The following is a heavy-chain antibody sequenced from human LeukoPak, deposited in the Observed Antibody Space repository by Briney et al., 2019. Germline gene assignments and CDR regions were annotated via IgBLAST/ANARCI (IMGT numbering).Heavy chain of an antibody. CDR3: ARELSYYGSGSYYDY. CDR2: IYYSGST. Sequence: SETLSLTYAVYGGSFSGYYWSWIRQHPGKGLEWIGYIYYSGSTYYNPSLKSRVTISVDTSKNQFSLKLSSVTAADTAVYYCARELSYYGSGSYYDYWGQGTLVTVSS. J-gene: IGHJ4*02. CDR1: GGSFSGYY. D-gene: IGHD3-10*01. V-gene: IGHV4-31*11.